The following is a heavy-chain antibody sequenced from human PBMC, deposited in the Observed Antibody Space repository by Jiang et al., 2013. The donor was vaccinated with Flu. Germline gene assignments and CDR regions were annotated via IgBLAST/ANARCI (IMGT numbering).Heavy chain of an antibody. Sequence: GGLVQPGGSLRLSCAASGFTFSSYWMSWVRQAPGKGLEWVANIKQDGSEKYYVDSVKGRFTISRDNAKNSLYLQMNSLRAEDTAVYYCARGDRIVVVPAATDDAFDIWGQGTMVTVSS. CDR1: GFTFSSYW. CDR2: IKQDGSEK. D-gene: IGHD2-2*01. V-gene: IGHV3-7*03. J-gene: IGHJ3*02. CDR3: ARGDRIVVVPAATDDAFDI.